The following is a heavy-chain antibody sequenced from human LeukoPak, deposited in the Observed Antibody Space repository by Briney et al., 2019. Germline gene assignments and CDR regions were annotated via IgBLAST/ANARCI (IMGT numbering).Heavy chain of an antibody. CDR3: ARVSPSYYDSSGYYS. D-gene: IGHD3-22*01. V-gene: IGHV4-38-2*02. CDR1: GYSISNDYY. J-gene: IGHJ4*02. Sequence: SETLSLTCIVSGYSISNDYYWGWIRQPPGKGLEWIGSIFHSGSTYYNPSLKSRVTMSVDTSKNQFSLKLSSVTAADTAVYYCARVSPSYYDSSGYYSWGQGTLVTVSS. CDR2: IFHSGST.